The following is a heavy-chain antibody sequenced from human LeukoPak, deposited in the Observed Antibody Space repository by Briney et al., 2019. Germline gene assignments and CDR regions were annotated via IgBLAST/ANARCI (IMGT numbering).Heavy chain of an antibody. D-gene: IGHD3-10*01. CDR2: IWFDGSNK. V-gene: IGHV3-30*02. CDR3: VKDRTGTYTLDY. CDR1: GFSLSNSG. J-gene: IGHJ4*02. Sequence: GGSLRLSCAASGFSLSNSGMHWVRQAPGKGLEWVAVIWFDGSNKYYADSVKGRFTISRDNSKNTLNLQMNSLRAEDTAVYYCVKDRTGTYTLDYWGQGTLVTVSS.